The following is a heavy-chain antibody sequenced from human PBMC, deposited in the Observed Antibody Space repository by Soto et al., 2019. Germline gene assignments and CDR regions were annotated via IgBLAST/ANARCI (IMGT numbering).Heavy chain of an antibody. Sequence: PSQTLSLTCAISGDSVSSNTVAWNWIRQSPSRGLEWLGRTYYRSKWYDDYADSVKGRFTISRDNSKNTMYLQVNSLRAEDTAVYYCARDYSRYYGMDVWGQGTTVTVS. J-gene: IGHJ6*02. D-gene: IGHD2-15*01. CDR3: ARDYSRYYGMDV. CDR2: TYYRSKWYD. CDR1: GDSVSSNTVA. V-gene: IGHV6-1*01.